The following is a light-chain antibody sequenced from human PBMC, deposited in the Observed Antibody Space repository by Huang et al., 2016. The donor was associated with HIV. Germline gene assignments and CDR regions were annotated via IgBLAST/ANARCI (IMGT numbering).Light chain of an antibody. J-gene: IGKJ1*01. CDR1: QSVLYRSNNENY. Sequence: DIVMTQSPDSLAVSLGERATINCKSSQSVLYRSNNENYLAWYQKKPGQPPKLLIYWASTRESGVPDRFTGSGSGTDFSLTISSRQAEDVAVYYCQQYDTSPWTFGQGTKVEIK. CDR3: QQYDTSPWT. CDR2: WAS. V-gene: IGKV4-1*01.